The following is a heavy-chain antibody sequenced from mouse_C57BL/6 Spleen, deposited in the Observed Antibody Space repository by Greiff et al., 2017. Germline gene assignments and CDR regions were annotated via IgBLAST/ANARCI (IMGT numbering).Heavy chain of an antibody. D-gene: IGHD1-1*01. J-gene: IGHJ1*03. V-gene: IGHV1-15*01. CDR1: GYTFTDYE. CDR2: IDPETGGT. Sequence: QVQLQQSGAELVRPGASVTLSCKASGYTFTDYEMHWVKQTPVHGLEWIGAIDPETGGTAYNQKFKGKAILTADKSSSTAYMELRSLTSEDSAVYYCTNYYGSSYDWYFDGWGTGTTVTVSS. CDR3: TNYYGSSYDWYFDG.